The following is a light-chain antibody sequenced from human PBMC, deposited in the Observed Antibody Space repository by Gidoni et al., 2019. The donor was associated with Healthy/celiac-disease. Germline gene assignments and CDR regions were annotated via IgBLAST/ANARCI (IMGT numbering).Light chain of an antibody. CDR1: QSISSW. V-gene: IGKV1-5*01. CDR3: QQYNSYPYT. J-gene: IGKJ2*01. CDR2: DAS. Sequence: IQMTQSPSNLSASVGDRFTITCRASQSISSWLAWYQQKPGKAPKLLIYDASSLESGVPSRFRGSGSGTEFTLTISSLQPDDFATYYCQQYNSYPYTFGQGTKLEIK.